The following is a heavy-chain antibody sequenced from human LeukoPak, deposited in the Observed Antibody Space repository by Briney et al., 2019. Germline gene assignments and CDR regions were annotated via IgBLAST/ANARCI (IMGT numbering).Heavy chain of an antibody. CDR2: ISYDGSNK. Sequence: PGRSLRLSCAASGFTFSSYAMHWVRQAPGKGLEWVAVISYDGSNKYYADSVKGRFTISRDNSKNTLYLQMNSLRAEDTAVYYCARAGIQLWSGGYFDYWGQGTLVTVSS. CDR3: ARAGIQLWSGGYFDY. J-gene: IGHJ4*02. D-gene: IGHD5-18*01. CDR1: GFTFSSYA. V-gene: IGHV3-30-3*01.